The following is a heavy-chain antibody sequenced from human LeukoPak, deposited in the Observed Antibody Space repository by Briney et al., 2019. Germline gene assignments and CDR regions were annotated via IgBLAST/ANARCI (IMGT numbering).Heavy chain of an antibody. D-gene: IGHD3-22*01. V-gene: IGHV1-8*01. CDR2: MNPNSGNT. Sequence: ASVKVSCKASGYTFTSYDINWVRQATGQGLEWMGWMNPNSGNTGYAQKFQGRVTMTRDTSISTAYMELSRLRSDDTAVYYCARDYYDSSGRRSSYFDYWGQGTLVTVSS. CDR1: GYTFTSYD. J-gene: IGHJ4*02. CDR3: ARDYYDSSGRRSSYFDY.